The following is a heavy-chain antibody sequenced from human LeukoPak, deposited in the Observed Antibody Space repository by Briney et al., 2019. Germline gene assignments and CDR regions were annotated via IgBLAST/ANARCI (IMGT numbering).Heavy chain of an antibody. J-gene: IGHJ4*02. V-gene: IGHV3-23*01. Sequence: GGSLRLSCTASGFTFSSYTMTWVRQAPGKGLKWVSTITTGDGNTYYADSVKGRFTVSRDDSKNTLYLQMNSLRAEDTAVYYCAKDGGLWVSAHWGDSWGRGTLVTVST. CDR3: AKDGGLWVSAHWGDS. D-gene: IGHD7-27*01. CDR1: GFTFSSYT. CDR2: ITTGDGNT.